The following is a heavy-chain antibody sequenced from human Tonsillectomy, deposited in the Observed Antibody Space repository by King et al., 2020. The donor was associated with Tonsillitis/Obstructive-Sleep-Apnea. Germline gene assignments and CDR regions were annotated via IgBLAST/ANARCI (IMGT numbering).Heavy chain of an antibody. CDR3: ARERWSGYSDYYGMDV. CDR1: GFTFSSYA. CDR2: ISYDGSNK. V-gene: IGHV3-30*04. Sequence: QLVQSGGGVVQPGRSLRLSCAASGFTFSSYAMHWVRQAPGKGLEWVAVISYDGSNKYYADSVKGRFTISRDNSKNTLYLQMNSLRAEDTAVYYCARERWSGYSDYYGMDVWGQGTTVTVSS. J-gene: IGHJ6*02. D-gene: IGHD3-3*01.